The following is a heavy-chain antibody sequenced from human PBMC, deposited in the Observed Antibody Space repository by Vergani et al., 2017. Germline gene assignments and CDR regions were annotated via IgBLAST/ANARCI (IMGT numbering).Heavy chain of an antibody. CDR1: GFTITVFS. J-gene: IGHJ4*02. V-gene: IGHV3-48*02. CDR3: AKKGGSL. CDR2: ISTGGKRT. D-gene: IGHD3-16*02. Sequence: VESGGGLVKPGGSLRLSCVASGFTITVFSMNWVRQAPGKGLEWISYISTGGKRTYYAESVKGRFTISRDNAQNSIYLQMNSLRDEYTAIYFCAKKGGSLGGQGTRVTVSS.